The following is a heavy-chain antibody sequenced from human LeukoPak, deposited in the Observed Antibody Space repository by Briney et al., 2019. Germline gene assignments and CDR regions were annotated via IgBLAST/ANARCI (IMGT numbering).Heavy chain of an antibody. V-gene: IGHV4-39*01. CDR1: GGSISSSSYY. CDR3: ARQDSSFGSLGLFDP. D-gene: IGHD6-6*01. Sequence: SETLSLPCTVSGGSISSSSYYWGWIRQPPGKGLEWIGSIYYSGSTYYNPSLKSRVTISVDTSKNQFSLKLSSVTAADTAVYYCARQDSSFGSLGLFDPWGQGTQVTVSS. J-gene: IGHJ5*02. CDR2: IYYSGST.